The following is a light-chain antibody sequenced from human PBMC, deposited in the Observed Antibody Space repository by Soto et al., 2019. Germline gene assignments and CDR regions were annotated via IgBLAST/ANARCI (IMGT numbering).Light chain of an antibody. CDR3: QQYYATPYS. Sequence: IVMSQSPDSLAVSLGERATINCKSSQTILYSSNNENYLAWYQQKPGQPPKLLIYWASTRESGVSDRFSGGGSGTDFTLTITNLQAEDVAVYYCQQYYATPYSFGQGTKLEIK. V-gene: IGKV4-1*01. CDR1: QTILYSSNNENY. J-gene: IGKJ2*01. CDR2: WAS.